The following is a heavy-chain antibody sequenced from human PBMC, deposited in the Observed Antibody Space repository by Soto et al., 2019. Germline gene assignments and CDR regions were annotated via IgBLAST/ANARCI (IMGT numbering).Heavy chain of an antibody. CDR1: GFTFDDYA. CDR2: ISWNSGSI. V-gene: IGHV3-9*01. CDR3: AKDRGIAAAGMGN. Sequence: EVQLVESGGGLVQPGRSLRLSWAAPGFTFDDYAMHWVRQAPGKGLEWVSGISWNSGSIGYADSVKGRFTISRDNDKNSLYLQTNSLRAEDTALYYCAKDRGIAAAGMGNWGQGTLVTVSS. D-gene: IGHD6-13*01. J-gene: IGHJ4*02.